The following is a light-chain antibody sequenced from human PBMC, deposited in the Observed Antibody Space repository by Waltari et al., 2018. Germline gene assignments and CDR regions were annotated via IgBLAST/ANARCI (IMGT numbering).Light chain of an antibody. CDR1: ASVSSH. Sequence: EIVLTQSPATLSLSPGDSATLSCRASASVSSHLAWYQQNPGQTPRLLIYDTSNRATGISARFSGSGSGTNFILTISGLEPEDSAVYYCQRRNNWPPSYTFGQGTKLEIK. CDR3: QRRNNWPPSYT. CDR2: DTS. V-gene: IGKV3-11*01. J-gene: IGKJ2*01.